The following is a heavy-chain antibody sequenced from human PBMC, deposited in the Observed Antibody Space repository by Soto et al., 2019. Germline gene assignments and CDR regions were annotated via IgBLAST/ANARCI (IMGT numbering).Heavy chain of an antibody. V-gene: IGHV2-70*11. CDR3: ARTPGGYDILASYYYDNDMDV. CDR1: GFSLSTSGMC. Sequence: VSGPTLVNPTQTLTLTCTFSGFSLSTSGMCVSWIRQPPGKALEWLARIDWDDDKYYSTSLKTRLTISKDTSKNQVVLTMTNMDPVDTATYYCARTPGGYDILASYYYDNDMDVWGQATTVTVS. D-gene: IGHD3-9*01. J-gene: IGHJ6*02. CDR2: IDWDDDK.